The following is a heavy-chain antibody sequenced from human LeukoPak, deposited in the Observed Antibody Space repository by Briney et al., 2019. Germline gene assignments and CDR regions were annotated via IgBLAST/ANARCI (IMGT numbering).Heavy chain of an antibody. V-gene: IGHV4-59*08. CDR3: ARLWQWLDIYYFDY. CDR1: GGSISSYY. Sequence: SETLSLTCTVSGGSISSYYWSWIRQPPGKGLEWIGYIYYSGSTNYNPSLKSRVTISVDTSKNQFSLKLSSVTAADTAVYYCARLWQWLDIYYFDYWGQGTLVTVSS. D-gene: IGHD6-19*01. CDR2: IYYSGST. J-gene: IGHJ4*02.